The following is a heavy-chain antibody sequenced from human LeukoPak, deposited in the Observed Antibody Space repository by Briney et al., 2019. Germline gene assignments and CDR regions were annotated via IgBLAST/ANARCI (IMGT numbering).Heavy chain of an antibody. CDR1: GFTFSDYW. CDR2: IDQHGSES. CDR3: ARVFDY. V-gene: IGHV3-7*03. J-gene: IGHJ4*02. Sequence: GGSLRLSCAVSGFTFSDYWMSWVRQAPGKGLEWVANIDQHGSESNHVDSVKGRFTISRDNAKNSLYLQMNSLRAEDTAVYYCARVFDYWGQGTLVTVSS.